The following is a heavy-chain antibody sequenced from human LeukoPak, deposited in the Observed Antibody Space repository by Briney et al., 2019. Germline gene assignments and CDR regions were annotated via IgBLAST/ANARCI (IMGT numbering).Heavy chain of an antibody. J-gene: IGHJ4*02. Sequence: GGSLRLSCAASGFIFSSYAMIWVRQAPGKGLEWVSAISASGGSTYYADSVKGRFTISRANSKNTLYLQMNSLRAEDTAVYYCAKNAREIDYWGQGTLVTVSS. V-gene: IGHV3-23*01. CDR1: GFIFSSYA. CDR2: ISASGGST. CDR3: AKNAREIDY.